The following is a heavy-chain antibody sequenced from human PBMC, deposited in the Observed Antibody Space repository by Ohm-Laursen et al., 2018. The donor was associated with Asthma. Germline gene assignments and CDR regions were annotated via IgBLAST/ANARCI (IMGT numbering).Heavy chain of an antibody. Sequence: SDTLSLTCTVSGGSISSGDYYWSWIRQPPGKGLEWIGYIYKSGTTYYNSSLKSRVIISIDTSKNQFSLKVSSVTAADTAVYYCARVLDDSSGYGFDFWGQGTLVTVPS. J-gene: IGHJ4*02. CDR2: IYKSGTT. CDR3: ARVLDDSSGYGFDF. CDR1: GGSISSGDYY. D-gene: IGHD3-22*01. V-gene: IGHV4-30-4*02.